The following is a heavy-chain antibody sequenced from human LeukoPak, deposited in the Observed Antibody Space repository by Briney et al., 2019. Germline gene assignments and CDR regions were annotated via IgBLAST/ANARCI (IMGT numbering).Heavy chain of an antibody. CDR2: INWSGTV. Sequence: SETLSLTCAIYDGPFRDYKWSWIRQPPGRGPEWLGQINWSGTVDLNKSLKRRVTISVDTSKNQFSLKLSSVTAADTAVYYCARDLSSSWPGPPSGNWFDPWGQGTLVTVSS. J-gene: IGHJ5*02. V-gene: IGHV4-34*01. CDR3: ARDLSSSWPGPPSGNWFDP. CDR1: DGPFRDYK. D-gene: IGHD6-13*01.